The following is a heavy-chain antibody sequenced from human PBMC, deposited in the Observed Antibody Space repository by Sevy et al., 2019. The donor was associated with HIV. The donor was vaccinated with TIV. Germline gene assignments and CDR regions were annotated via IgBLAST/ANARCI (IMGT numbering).Heavy chain of an antibody. CDR2: IIPIFGTA. D-gene: IGHD3-10*02. CDR1: GGTFSSYA. Sequence: ASVKVSCKASGGTFSSYAISWVRQAPGQGLEWMGGIIPIFGTANYAQKFQGRVTITADESTSTAYMELSSLRSEDTAVYYCARDSPSMLADNWFDPWGQGTLVTVSS. V-gene: IGHV1-69*13. CDR3: ARDSPSMLADNWFDP. J-gene: IGHJ5*02.